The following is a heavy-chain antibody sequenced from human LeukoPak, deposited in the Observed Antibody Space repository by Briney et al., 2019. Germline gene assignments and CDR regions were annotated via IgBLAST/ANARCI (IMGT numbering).Heavy chain of an antibody. CDR2: VDHTGST. CDR1: DDSITMYY. V-gene: IGHV4-59*01. J-gene: IGHJ6*03. CDR3: ARGRVSSSTWYSTYYYYFYMDV. Sequence: SETLSLTCSVSDDSITMYYWTWIRQPPGKGLEWIGYVDHTGSTNFNPSLNGRVSISRGTTKNLFSLRLRSVTAADTAVYFCARGRVSSSTWYSTYYYYFYMDVWGKGTTVTISS. D-gene: IGHD1-1*01.